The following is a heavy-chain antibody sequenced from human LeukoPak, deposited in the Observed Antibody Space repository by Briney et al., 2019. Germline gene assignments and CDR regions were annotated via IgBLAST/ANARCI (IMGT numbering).Heavy chain of an antibody. J-gene: IGHJ6*03. CDR1: GFTFSDYY. Sequence: GGSLRLSCAASGFTFSDYYMSWIRQAPGKGLEWVSYISSSGSTIYYADSVKGRFTISRDNAKNSLYLQMNSLRAEDTAVYYCARPVAGISKYYYYYYYMDVWGKGTTVTVSS. CDR3: ARPVAGISKYYYYYYYMDV. D-gene: IGHD2-15*01. V-gene: IGHV3-11*04. CDR2: ISSSGSTI.